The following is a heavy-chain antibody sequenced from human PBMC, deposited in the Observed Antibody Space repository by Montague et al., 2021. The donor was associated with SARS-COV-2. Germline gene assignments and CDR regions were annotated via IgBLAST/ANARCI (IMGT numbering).Heavy chain of an antibody. Sequence: SLRLSCAASGLTVSSNYMSWVRQAPGKGLEWVSVIYSGSGSTYYADSVKGRFTISRDISKNTLYLQMSSLRAEDTAVYYCAKAALGSSSYFDYWGQGTLVTVSS. CDR2: IYSGSGST. J-gene: IGHJ4*02. CDR3: AKAALGSSSYFDY. V-gene: IGHV3-66*01. CDR1: GLTVSSNY. D-gene: IGHD6-13*01.